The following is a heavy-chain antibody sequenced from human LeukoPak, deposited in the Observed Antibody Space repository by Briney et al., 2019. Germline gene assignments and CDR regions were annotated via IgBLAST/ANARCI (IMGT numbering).Heavy chain of an antibody. CDR3: AKALGYCSSTSCYDWYFQH. CDR1: GFTFSSYG. CDR2: ISYDGSNK. D-gene: IGHD2-2*01. J-gene: IGHJ1*01. V-gene: IGHV3-30*18. Sequence: GRSLRLSCAASGFTFSSYGMHWVRQAPGKGLEWVAVISYDGSNKYYADSVKGRFTISRDNSKNTLYPQMNSLRAEDTAVYYCAKALGYCSSTSCYDWYFQHWGQGTLVTVSS.